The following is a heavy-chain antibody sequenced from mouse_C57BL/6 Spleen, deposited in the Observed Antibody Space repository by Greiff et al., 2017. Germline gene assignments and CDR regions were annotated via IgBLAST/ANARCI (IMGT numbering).Heavy chain of an antibody. D-gene: IGHD1-1*01. CDR3: ARDDYYGSWWYFDV. Sequence: QVQLKQPGAELVRPGSSVKLSCKASGYTFTSYWMDWVKQRPGQGLEWIGNIYPSDSETHYNQKFKDKATLTVDKSSSTAYMQLSSLTSEDSAVYYCARDDYYGSWWYFDVWGTGTTVTVSS. CDR2: IYPSDSET. V-gene: IGHV1-61*01. CDR1: GYTFTSYW. J-gene: IGHJ1*03.